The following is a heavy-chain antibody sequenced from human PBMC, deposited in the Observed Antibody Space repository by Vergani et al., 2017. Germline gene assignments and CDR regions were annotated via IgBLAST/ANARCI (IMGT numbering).Heavy chain of an antibody. CDR3: ARESGEPYGGYDSYFDY. CDR1: GYTFTGYY. D-gene: IGHD5-12*01. J-gene: IGHJ4*02. V-gene: IGHV1-2*02. Sequence: QVQLVQSGAEVKKPGASVKVSCKASGYTFTGYYIHWVRQAPGQGLEWIGWINPNSGTTNYAQSFQGRVTMTRATSISTAYMELSSLISDDTAVYYCARESGEPYGGYDSYFDYWGQGTLVKDSS. CDR2: INPNSGTT.